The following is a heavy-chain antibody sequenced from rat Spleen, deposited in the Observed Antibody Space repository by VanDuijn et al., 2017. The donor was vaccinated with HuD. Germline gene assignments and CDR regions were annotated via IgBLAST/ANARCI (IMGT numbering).Heavy chain of an antibody. V-gene: IGHV5-25*01. Sequence: EVQLVESDGGLVQPGRSLKLSCAASGFTFSDYYMAWVRQAPAKGLEWVATISPSGGSTHYRDSAKGRFTISRDNARNTLYLQMDSLRSEDTATYSWERRYYSGFDYWGQGVMATVSS. CDR2: ISPSGGST. CDR1: GFTFSDYY. J-gene: IGHJ2*01. CDR3: ERRYYSGFDY. D-gene: IGHD1-1*01.